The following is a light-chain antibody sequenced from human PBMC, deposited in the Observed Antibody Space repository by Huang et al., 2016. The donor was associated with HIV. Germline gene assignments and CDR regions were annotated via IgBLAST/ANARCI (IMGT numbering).Light chain of an antibody. CDR1: QDISSW. CDR2: DAS. J-gene: IGKJ4*01. CDR3: QQASSFPLT. Sequence: DIQMPQSPSSVSASVGDRVVITCRASQDISSWVAWYQQRPGKAPELLIFDASTLQNGVPSRVSGSGSGTDFVLTISSLQPEDFATYYCQQASSFPLTFGGGTKVEIK. V-gene: IGKV1-12*01.